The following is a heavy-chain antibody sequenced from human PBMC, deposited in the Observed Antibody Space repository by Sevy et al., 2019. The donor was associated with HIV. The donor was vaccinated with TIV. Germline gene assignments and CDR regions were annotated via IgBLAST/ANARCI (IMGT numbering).Heavy chain of an antibody. J-gene: IGHJ4*02. CDR3: ARDPYARRGFDY. CDR2: LNPGNGNT. V-gene: IGHV1-3*01. D-gene: IGHD3-16*01. CDR1: GYTFNTFT. Sequence: ASVKVSCKASGYTFNTFTIHWLRQAPGQSLVWMGWLNPGNGNTKSAQHFRGRVTITRDTSARTAYLELTGLTSEDTAFYFCARDPYARRGFDYWGQGTLVTVSS.